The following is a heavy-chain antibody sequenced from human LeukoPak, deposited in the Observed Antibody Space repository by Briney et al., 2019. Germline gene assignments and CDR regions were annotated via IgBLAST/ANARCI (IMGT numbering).Heavy chain of an antibody. CDR1: GXSISGFY. V-gene: IGHV4-59*01. CDR3: ARDRDSSGWFDY. CDR2: IYYSGSA. J-gene: IGHJ4*02. D-gene: IGHD6-19*01. Sequence: SETLSLTCTASGXSISGFYWGWIRQPPGKGLEWIGFIYYSGSANYNPSLKSRVTMSVDMSKNQFSLKLSSVTAADTAFYYCARDRDSSGWFDYWGQGALVTVSS.